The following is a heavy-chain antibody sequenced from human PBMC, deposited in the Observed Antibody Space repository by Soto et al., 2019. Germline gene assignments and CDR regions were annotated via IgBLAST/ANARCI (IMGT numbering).Heavy chain of an antibody. Sequence: ASVKVSCKASGYIFTGYYMHWVRQAPGQGLEWMGWINPNSGDTNYTQKFQGWVTMTRDTSISTAYMELSRLRSDDTAVYYCATSRISIAVAGETEYYYDYWGQATPATVPS. CDR3: ATSRISIAVAGETEYYYDY. J-gene: IGHJ4*02. D-gene: IGHD6-19*01. CDR2: INPNSGDT. V-gene: IGHV1-2*04. CDR1: GYIFTGYY.